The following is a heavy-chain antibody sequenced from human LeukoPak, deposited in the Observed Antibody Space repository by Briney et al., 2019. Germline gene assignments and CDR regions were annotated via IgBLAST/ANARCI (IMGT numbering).Heavy chain of an antibody. D-gene: IGHD2-2*01. CDR1: GGSISSYY. CDR2: IYTSGST. Sequence: SETLSLTCTVSGGSISSYYWSWIRQPAGKGLEWIGRIYTSGSTNYNPSLKSRVTMSVDTSKNQFSLKLSSVTAADTAVYYCAGDPVPPLRWGSWYFDLWGRGTLVTVSS. J-gene: IGHJ2*01. CDR3: AGDPVPPLRWGSWYFDL. V-gene: IGHV4-4*07.